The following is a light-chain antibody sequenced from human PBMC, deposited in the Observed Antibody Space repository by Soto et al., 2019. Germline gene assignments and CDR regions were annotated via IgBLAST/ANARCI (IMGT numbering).Light chain of an antibody. CDR1: SSNIGAGYD. CDR3: QSYYSSLRGACV. Sequence: QSVLTQPPSVSGAPGQRVTISCTGSSSNIGAGYDVHWYQQLPGTAPKLLIYGNSNRPSGVPDRFSGSKSGTSASLAITGLQAEDEADYYCQSYYSSLRGACVFGGGTKVTVL. V-gene: IGLV1-40*01. CDR2: GNS. J-gene: IGLJ2*01.